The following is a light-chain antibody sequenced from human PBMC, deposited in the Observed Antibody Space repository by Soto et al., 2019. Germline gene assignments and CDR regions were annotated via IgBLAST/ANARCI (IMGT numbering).Light chain of an antibody. V-gene: IGLV1-51*02. CDR3: VTWDSSLSGFV. CDR1: SSNIANYY. CDR2: ENN. Sequence: QSVLTQPPSVSAAPGQKVTISCSGSSSNIANYYVSWFQQLPGTAPKLLIYENNKRPSGIPGRLSGSKSGTSATLGITGLQTGDEADYYCVTWDSSLSGFVFGTGTKVTVL. J-gene: IGLJ1*01.